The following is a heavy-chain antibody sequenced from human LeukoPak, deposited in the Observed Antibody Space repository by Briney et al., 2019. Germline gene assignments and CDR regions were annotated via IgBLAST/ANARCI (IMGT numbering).Heavy chain of an antibody. CDR1: GFTFSSYG. J-gene: IGHJ5*02. CDR3: AKDGRITIFGVAFSWFDP. V-gene: IGHV3-30*02. CDR2: IRYDGSNK. D-gene: IGHD3-3*01. Sequence: GGSLRLSCAASGFTFSSYGMHWVRQAPGKGLEWVAFIRYDGSNKYYADSVKGRFTISRDNSKNTLYLQMNSLRAEDTAVYYCAKDGRITIFGVAFSWFDPWGQGTLVTVSS.